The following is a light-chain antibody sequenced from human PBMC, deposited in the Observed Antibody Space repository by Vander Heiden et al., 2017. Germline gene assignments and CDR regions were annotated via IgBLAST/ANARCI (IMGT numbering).Light chain of an antibody. CDR3: QQYNSYST. Sequence: DIQMTQSPSTLSASVGDRVTITCRASQSISSWLAWYQQKPGKAPKLLIYDASRLESGVPSRFSGSGSGTEFTLTISSLQPDDFATYYCQQYNSYSTFGPGTKVDIK. V-gene: IGKV1-5*01. CDR2: DAS. J-gene: IGKJ3*01. CDR1: QSISSW.